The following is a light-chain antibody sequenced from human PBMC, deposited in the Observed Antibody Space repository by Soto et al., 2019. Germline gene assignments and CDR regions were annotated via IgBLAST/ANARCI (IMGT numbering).Light chain of an antibody. CDR3: LQDYRYPPWT. CDR1: QDISNY. V-gene: IGKV1-33*01. J-gene: IGKJ1*01. CDR2: DAS. Sequence: DIQMTQSPSSLSASVGDRVTITCQASQDISNYLNWYQQKPGKAPKLLIYDASNLETGVPSRFSGSGSGTDFTFTISSLQPEDIATYYCLQDYRYPPWTFGQGTKVDIK.